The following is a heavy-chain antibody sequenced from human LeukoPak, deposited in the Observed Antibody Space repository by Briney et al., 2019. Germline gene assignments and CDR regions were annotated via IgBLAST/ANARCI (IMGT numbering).Heavy chain of an antibody. D-gene: IGHD3-22*01. CDR1: GFTFSNYL. V-gene: IGHV3-7*01. Sequence: GGSLRLSCATSGFTFSNYLMSWVRQAPGKGLERVANIKEDGSAKWYVDSVRGRFTISRDNAKNSLYLQMNSLRAEDTAVYYCARSRRDPYDYDSSGYYVGGTDWFDPWGQGTLVTVSS. J-gene: IGHJ5*02. CDR3: ARSRRDPYDYDSSGYYVGGTDWFDP. CDR2: IKEDGSAK.